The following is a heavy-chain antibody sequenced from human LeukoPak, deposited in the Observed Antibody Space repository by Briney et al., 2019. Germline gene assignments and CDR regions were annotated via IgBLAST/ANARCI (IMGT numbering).Heavy chain of an antibody. CDR2: IISSSSSI. V-gene: IGHV3-48*01. D-gene: IGHD6-19*01. CDR3: ATVGSTGWYYFDY. Sequence: GGSLRLSCAASGFTFSTYSMTWVRQAPGKGLEWVSYIISSSSSIYYADSVKGRSTISRNNANNSLYLQMNSLRAEDTAVYYCATVGSTGWYYFDYWGQGTLVTVSS. CDR1: GFTFSTYS. J-gene: IGHJ4*02.